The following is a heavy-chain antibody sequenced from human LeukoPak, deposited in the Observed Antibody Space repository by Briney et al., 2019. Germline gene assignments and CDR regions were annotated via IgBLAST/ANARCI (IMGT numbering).Heavy chain of an antibody. CDR2: IYPRDGST. CDR1: GGTFSSNA. Sequence: ASVKVSCKASGGTFSSNAISWVRQAPGQGLEWMGMIYPRDGSTSYAQKFQGRVTVTRDTSTSTVHMELSGLRSEDTAVYYCARDQEAFDYWGQGTLVTVSS. J-gene: IGHJ4*02. V-gene: IGHV1-46*01. CDR3: ARDQEAFDY.